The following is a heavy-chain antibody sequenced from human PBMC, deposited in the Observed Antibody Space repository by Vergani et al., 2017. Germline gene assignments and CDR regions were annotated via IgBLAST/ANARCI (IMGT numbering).Heavy chain of an antibody. CDR3: ARPNAHSYYDILTGDDCYFDY. CDR2: INPNSGGT. CDR1: GYTFTGYY. Sequence: QVQLVQSGAEVKKPGASVKVSCKASGYTFTGYYMHWVRQAPGQGLEWMGWINPNSGGTNYAQKFQGRVTMTRDTSISTAYMELSRLRSDDTAVYYCARPNAHSYYDILTGDDCYFDYWGQGTLVTVSS. J-gene: IGHJ4*02. D-gene: IGHD3-9*01. V-gene: IGHV1-2*02.